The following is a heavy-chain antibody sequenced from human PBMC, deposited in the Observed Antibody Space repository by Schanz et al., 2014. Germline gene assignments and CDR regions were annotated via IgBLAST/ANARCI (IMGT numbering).Heavy chain of an antibody. CDR1: GFTFSDYC. V-gene: IGHV3-11*04. Sequence: VQLEESGGGVVQPGGSLRLSCVASGFTFSDYCMVWIRQAPGKGLEWVSYICSRRTVKYADSVKGRFTISRDNAKNSLYLQMNSLRAEDTAVYYCARDKGGYYPFDYWGQGTLVTVSS. CDR3: ARDKGGYYPFDY. D-gene: IGHD3-3*01. J-gene: IGHJ4*02. CDR2: ICSRRTV.